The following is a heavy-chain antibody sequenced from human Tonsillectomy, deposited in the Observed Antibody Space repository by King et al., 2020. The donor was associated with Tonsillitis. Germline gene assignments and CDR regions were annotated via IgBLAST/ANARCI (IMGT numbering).Heavy chain of an antibody. D-gene: IGHD3-3*01. CDR3: ARETSYDFWSGYPNWFDP. V-gene: IGHV4-61*02. CDR2: IYTSGST. CDR1: GGSISSGSYY. Sequence: VQLQESGPGLVKPSQTLSLTCNVSGGSISSGSYYWSWIRQPAGKGLEWIGRIYTSGSTNYNPSLKIRVTMSVATSKNQFSLKLSSVTAADTAVYYCARETSYDFWSGYPNWFDPWGQGTLVTVSS. J-gene: IGHJ5*02.